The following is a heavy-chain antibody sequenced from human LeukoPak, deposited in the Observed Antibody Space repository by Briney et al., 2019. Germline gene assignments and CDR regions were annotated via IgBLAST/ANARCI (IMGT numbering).Heavy chain of an antibody. J-gene: IGHJ4*02. CDR1: GFTFSSYG. CDR2: ISYDGSNK. Sequence: PGGSLRLSCAASGFTFSSYGIHWVRQAPGKGLEWVAVISYDGSNKYYADSVKGRFTISRDNSKNTLYLQMNSLRAEDTAVYYCAKGYYDSSGYYFGYWGQGTLVTVSS. CDR3: AKGYYDSSGYYFGY. V-gene: IGHV3-30*18. D-gene: IGHD3-22*01.